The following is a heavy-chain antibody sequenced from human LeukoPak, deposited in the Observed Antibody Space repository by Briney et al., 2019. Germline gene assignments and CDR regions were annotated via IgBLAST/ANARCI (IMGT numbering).Heavy chain of an antibody. CDR3: AKDYYDSSGSYAFDI. Sequence: PGRSLRLSCAASGSTFSSYGMRWVRQAPGKGLEWVAVIWYDGSNKYYADSVKGRFTISRDKSKNTLYLQMNSLRAEDTAVYYCAKDYYDSSGSYAFDIWGQGTMVTVSS. CDR2: IWYDGSNK. CDR1: GSTFSSYG. D-gene: IGHD3-22*01. V-gene: IGHV3-33*03. J-gene: IGHJ3*02.